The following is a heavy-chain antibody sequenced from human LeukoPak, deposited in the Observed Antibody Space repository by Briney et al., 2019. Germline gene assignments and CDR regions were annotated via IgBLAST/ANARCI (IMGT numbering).Heavy chain of an antibody. D-gene: IGHD3-22*01. CDR1: GFALSSNY. V-gene: IGHV3-66*01. CDR3: ARALQTLYYYDSSGPSDY. J-gene: IGHJ4*02. CDR2: LYSGGDT. Sequence: GGSLRLSCAASGFALSSNYVGWVRQAPGGGLQWVSLLYSGGDTYYADSVKGRFTISRDNSKNTLYLQMNSLRAEDTAVYYCARALQTLYYYDSSGPSDYWGQGTLVTVSS.